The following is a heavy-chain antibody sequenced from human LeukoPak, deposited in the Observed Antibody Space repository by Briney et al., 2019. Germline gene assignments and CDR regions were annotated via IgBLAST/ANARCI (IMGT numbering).Heavy chain of an antibody. CDR2: ISGSGGST. D-gene: IGHD1-26*01. CDR1: GFTFSSYA. CDR3: ARDSGNSPGRLDY. Sequence: GGSLRLSCAASGFTFSSYAMSWVRQAPGKGLEWVSAISGSGGSTYYADSVKGRFTISRDNSKNTLYLQMNSLRAEDTAVYYCARDSGNSPGRLDYWGQGTLVTVSS. J-gene: IGHJ4*02. V-gene: IGHV3-23*01.